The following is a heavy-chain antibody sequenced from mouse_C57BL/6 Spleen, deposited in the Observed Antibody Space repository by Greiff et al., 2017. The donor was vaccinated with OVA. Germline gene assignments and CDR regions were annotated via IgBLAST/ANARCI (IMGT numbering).Heavy chain of an antibody. CDR3: TRDWGTTVVGYFDV. J-gene: IGHJ1*03. Sequence: EVHLVESGEGLVKPGGSLKLSCAASGFTFSSYAMSWVRQTPEKRLEWVAYISSGGDYIYYADTVKGRFTISRDNARNTLYLQMSSLKSEDTAMYYCTRDWGTTVVGYFDVWGTGTTVTVSS. V-gene: IGHV5-9-1*02. CDR2: ISSGGDYI. D-gene: IGHD1-1*01. CDR1: GFTFSSYA.